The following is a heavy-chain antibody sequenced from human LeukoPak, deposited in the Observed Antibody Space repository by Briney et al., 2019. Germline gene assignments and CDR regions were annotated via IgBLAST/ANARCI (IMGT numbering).Heavy chain of an antibody. CDR3: ARVELDDYGDYYWYFDL. CDR1: GYTFTSYG. J-gene: IGHJ2*01. Sequence: ASVKVSCKASGYTFTSYGISWVRQAPGQGLEWMGWISAYNGNTNYAQKLQGRVTMTTDTSTSTAYMELRSLRSDDTAVCYCARVELDDYGDYYWYFDLRGRGTLVTVSS. V-gene: IGHV1-18*01. CDR2: ISAYNGNT. D-gene: IGHD4-17*01.